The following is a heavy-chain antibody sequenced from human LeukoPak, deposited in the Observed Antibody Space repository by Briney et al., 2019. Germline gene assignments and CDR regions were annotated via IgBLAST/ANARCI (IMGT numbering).Heavy chain of an antibody. J-gene: IGHJ4*02. D-gene: IGHD5-24*01. CDR3: ARDREMSTSTLDY. Sequence: GGSLRLSCAASGFTVSSNYMSWVRQAPGKGLEWVSVIYSGGSTYYADSVKGRFTISRDNSKNTLYLQMNSLRAEDTAVYYCARDREMSTSTLDYWGQGTLVTVSS. CDR2: IYSGGST. CDR1: GFTVSSNY. V-gene: IGHV3-66*01.